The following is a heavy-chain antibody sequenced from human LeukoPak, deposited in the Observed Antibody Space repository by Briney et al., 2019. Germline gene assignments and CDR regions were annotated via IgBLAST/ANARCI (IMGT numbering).Heavy chain of an antibody. D-gene: IGHD1-26*01. CDR1: GGSISSSSYY. Sequence: SETLSLTCTVSGGSISSSSYYWGWIRQPPGKGLEWIGSIYYSGSTYYNPSLKSRVTISVDTSKNQFSLKLSSVTAADTAVYYCARNIVGAIADGVENSGQGTLVTVSS. CDR3: ARNIVGAIADGVEN. CDR2: IYYSGST. J-gene: IGHJ4*02. V-gene: IGHV4-39*01.